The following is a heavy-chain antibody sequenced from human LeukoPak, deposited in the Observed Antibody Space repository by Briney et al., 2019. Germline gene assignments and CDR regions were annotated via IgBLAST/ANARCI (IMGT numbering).Heavy chain of an antibody. CDR2: ISYDGSNK. CDR3: AKDQRMGVVPAAITVYYYYGMDV. Sequence: GGSLRLSCAASGFTFSSYGMHWVRQAPGKGLEWVAVISYDGSNKYYAGSVKGRFTISRDNSKNTLYLQMNSLRAEDTAVYYCAKDQRMGVVPAAITVYYYYGMDVWGQGTTVTVSS. J-gene: IGHJ6*02. D-gene: IGHD2-2*01. CDR1: GFTFSSYG. V-gene: IGHV3-30*18.